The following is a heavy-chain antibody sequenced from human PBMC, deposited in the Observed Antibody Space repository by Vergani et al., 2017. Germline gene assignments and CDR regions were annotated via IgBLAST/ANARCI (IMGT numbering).Heavy chain of an antibody. CDR1: GGSISSYY. CDR2: IYYSGRT. CDR3: AILGGYHDY. J-gene: IGHJ4*02. Sequence: QVQLQESGPGLVKPSETLSLTCTVSGGSISSYYWSWIRQPPGKGLEWIGYIYYSGRTNYNPSLKSRVTISVDTSKNQFSLKLSSVTAADTAVYYCAILGGYHDYWGQGTLVTVSS. V-gene: IGHV4-59*01. D-gene: IGHD3-22*01.